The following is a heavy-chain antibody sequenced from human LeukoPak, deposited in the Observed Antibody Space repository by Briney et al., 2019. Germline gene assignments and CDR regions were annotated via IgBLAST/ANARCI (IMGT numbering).Heavy chain of an antibody. J-gene: IGHJ4*02. Sequence: SQTLSLTCAISGDSFSSNSAAWDWLRQAPGRGLEWLGRTYYRAKMYDDYALAVKTLITSNADKTKNRFSLQLTSVTPEDTAVYYCARGGGVAAALDYWGQGTLVTVSS. D-gene: IGHD6-13*01. CDR1: GDSFSSNSAA. V-gene: IGHV6-1*01. CDR2: TYYRAKMYD. CDR3: ARGGGVAAALDY.